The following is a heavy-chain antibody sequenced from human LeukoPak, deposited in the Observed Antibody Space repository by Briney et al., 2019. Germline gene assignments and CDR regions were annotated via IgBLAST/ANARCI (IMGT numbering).Heavy chain of an antibody. D-gene: IGHD1-26*01. CDR1: GFTFSSYA. Sequence: GGSLRLSCAASGFTFSSYAMSWVRQAPGKGLEWVSAISGSGGSTYYADSVKGRFTISRDNSKNTLYLQMNSLRAEDTAVYYCAKATWELLGTGYYFDYWGQGTLVTVSS. CDR2: ISGSGGST. CDR3: AKATWELLGTGYYFDY. J-gene: IGHJ4*02. V-gene: IGHV3-23*01.